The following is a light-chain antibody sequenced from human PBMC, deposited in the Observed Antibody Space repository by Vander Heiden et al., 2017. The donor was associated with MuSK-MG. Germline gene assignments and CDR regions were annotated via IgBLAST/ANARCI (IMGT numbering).Light chain of an antibody. J-gene: IGKJ1*01. CDR2: GSS. Sequence: EIVLTQSPGTLSLSPGERATRSCRASQSFSSSYLAWYQQKPGQAPRLLIYGSSSRATGIPDRFSGSGSGTDFTLTISRLEPEDFAVYYCQQYDSSPRTFGQGTKVEIK. CDR1: QSFSSSY. CDR3: QQYDSSPRT. V-gene: IGKV3-20*01.